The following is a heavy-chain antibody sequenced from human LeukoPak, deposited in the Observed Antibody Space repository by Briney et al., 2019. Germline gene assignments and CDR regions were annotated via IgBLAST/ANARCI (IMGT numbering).Heavy chain of an antibody. D-gene: IGHD5-24*01. CDR3: ARDIQLST. J-gene: IGHJ3*01. CDR2: IKQDGSEK. Sequence: GGSLRLSCAASGFTFSRYWMSWVRQAPEKGLEWVANIKQDGSEKYYVDSVKGRFTISRDNAKNSLYLEMNSLRADDTAVYYCARDIQLSTWGLGTMVTVSS. CDR1: GFTFSRYW. V-gene: IGHV3-7*01.